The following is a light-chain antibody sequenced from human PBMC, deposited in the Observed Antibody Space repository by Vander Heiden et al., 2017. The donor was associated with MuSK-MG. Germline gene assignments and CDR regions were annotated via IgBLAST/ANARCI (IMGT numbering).Light chain of an antibody. CDR3: SVWDDSLSAWM. Sequence: QSVLTQPPSASGTPGQGVTISCSGSSPNIGGNYVLWYQQLPGTAPKLLIYSDDQRPSGVPDRFSGSKSGTSGSLAISGLRSEDEADYYCSVWDDSLSAWMFGGGTKLTVL. CDR1: SPNIGGNY. J-gene: IGLJ3*02. CDR2: SDD. V-gene: IGLV1-47*02.